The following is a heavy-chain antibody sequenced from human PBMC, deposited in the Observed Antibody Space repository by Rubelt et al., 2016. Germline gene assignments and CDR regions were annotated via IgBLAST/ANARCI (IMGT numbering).Heavy chain of an antibody. Sequence: VQLVESGGGVVQPGRSLRLSCAASGFTFSSYAMYWVRQAPGTGLEWVAVISYDGNNKYYVDSVKGRFTISRDNSTSTLFLQTNSLGVEDTAVHYCARPIAVAGTSWFDPWGQGTLVTVSS. CDR1: GFTFSSYA. V-gene: IGHV3-30*04. CDR2: ISYDGNNK. J-gene: IGHJ5*02. D-gene: IGHD6-19*01. CDR3: ARPIAVAGTSWFDP.